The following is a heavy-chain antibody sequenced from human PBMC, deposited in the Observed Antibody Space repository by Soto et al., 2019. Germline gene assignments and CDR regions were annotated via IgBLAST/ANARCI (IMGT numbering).Heavy chain of an antibody. J-gene: IGHJ5*02. Sequence: SETLSLTCAVYGGFLSESYWTWIRQPPGKGLEWIGEINHVGGTNYNPSPKSRVTMSVDTSPNQFSLRLISVTAADTAMYFWVRRRYQLPSSVLWLDPWGQGTPVTVSS. CDR1: GGFLSESY. V-gene: IGHV4-34*01. CDR2: INHVGGT. CDR3: VRRRYQLPSSVLWLDP. D-gene: IGHD3-16*02.